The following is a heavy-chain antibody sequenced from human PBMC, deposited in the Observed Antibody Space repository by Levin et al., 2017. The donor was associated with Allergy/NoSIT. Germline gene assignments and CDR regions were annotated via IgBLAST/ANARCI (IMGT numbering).Heavy chain of an antibody. Sequence: PSSPLSLPFPFSFSSVRRGRPYWGWIRQPPGKGLEWIGYFSSTGSTKHNPTLKSPVTVSLDTSKNQFFLRLSSVTAPDTAVYYCAGIKTGTTYGYFDRWGRGTLVTVSS. CDR1: FSSVRRGRPY. CDR2: FSSTGST. V-gene: IGHV4-61*01. J-gene: IGHJ2*01. CDR3: AGIKTGTTYGYFDR. D-gene: IGHD1-7*01.